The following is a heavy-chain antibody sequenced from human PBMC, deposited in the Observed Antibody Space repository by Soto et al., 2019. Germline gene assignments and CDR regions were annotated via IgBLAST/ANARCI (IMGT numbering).Heavy chain of an antibody. CDR2: IIPILGIA. CDR1: GGTFSSYT. Sequence: ASVKVSCKASGGTFSSYTISWVRQAPGQGLEWMGRIIPILGIANYAQKFQGRVTITADKSTSTAYMELSSLRSEDTAVYYCARDPNYDILTGYSNYFYMDVWGKGTTVTVSS. V-gene: IGHV1-69*04. CDR3: ARDPNYDILTGYSNYFYMDV. J-gene: IGHJ6*03. D-gene: IGHD3-9*01.